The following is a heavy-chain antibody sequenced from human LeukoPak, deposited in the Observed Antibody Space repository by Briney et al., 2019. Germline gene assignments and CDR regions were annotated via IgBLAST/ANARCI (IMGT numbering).Heavy chain of an antibody. Sequence: ASVRVSCKASGYTFTDYYFHWVRQAPGQGLEWMGIINPSGGSTSYAQKFQGRVTMTRDTSTSTVYMELSSLRSEDTAVYYCARGRYRSWFDPWGQGTLVTVSS. V-gene: IGHV1-46*01. CDR1: GYTFTDYY. CDR3: ARGRYRSWFDP. D-gene: IGHD1-14*01. J-gene: IGHJ5*02. CDR2: INPSGGST.